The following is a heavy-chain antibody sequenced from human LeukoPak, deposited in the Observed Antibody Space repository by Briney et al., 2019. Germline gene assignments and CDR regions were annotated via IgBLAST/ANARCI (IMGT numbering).Heavy chain of an antibody. CDR3: ARDFPFTIFGVVAADYYYYYMDV. V-gene: IGHV4-4*07. CDR1: GGSISSYY. Sequence: SGTLSLTCTVSGGSISSYYWSWIRQPAGKGLEWIGRIYTSGSTNYNPSLKSRVTMSVDTSKNQFSLKLSSVTAADTAVYYCARDFPFTIFGVVAADYYYYYMDVWGKGTTVTVSS. J-gene: IGHJ6*03. D-gene: IGHD3-3*01. CDR2: IYTSGST.